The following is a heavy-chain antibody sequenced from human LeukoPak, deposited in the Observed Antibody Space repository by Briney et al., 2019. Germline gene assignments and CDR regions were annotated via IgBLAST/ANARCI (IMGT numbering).Heavy chain of an antibody. Sequence: SETLSLTCTVSGGSISSCDYSWSWIRQPPGKGLEWIGYIYYSGSTYYNPSLKSRVTISVDTSKNQFSLKLSSVTAADTAVYYCARDSRNYDILTGYPEYYFDYWGQGTLVTVSS. CDR2: IYYSGST. J-gene: IGHJ4*02. CDR1: GGSISSCDYS. D-gene: IGHD3-9*01. CDR3: ARDSRNYDILTGYPEYYFDY. V-gene: IGHV4-30-4*01.